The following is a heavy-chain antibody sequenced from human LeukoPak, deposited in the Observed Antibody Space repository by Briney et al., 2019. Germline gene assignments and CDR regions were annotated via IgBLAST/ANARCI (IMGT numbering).Heavy chain of an antibody. Sequence: GGSLRLSCAASGFTVSSNDMSWVRQAPGKGLEWVSIIHIGNSTYYADSVKDRFTISRDNSKNTLYLQMNSLRAEDTAVYYCAADWPLDYWGQGTLVTVSS. D-gene: IGHD3/OR15-3a*01. CDR3: AADWPLDY. J-gene: IGHJ4*02. CDR1: GFTVSSND. CDR2: IHIGNST. V-gene: IGHV3-66*01.